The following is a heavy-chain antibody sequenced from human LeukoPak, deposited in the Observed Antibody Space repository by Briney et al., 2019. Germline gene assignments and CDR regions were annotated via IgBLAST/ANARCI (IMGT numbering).Heavy chain of an antibody. CDR3: AKGVYCGGDCYWFDY. V-gene: IGHV3-23*01. J-gene: IGHJ4*02. D-gene: IGHD2-21*02. CDR1: GFSFSSYA. CDR2: ISGSGGST. Sequence: PGGSLRLSCAASGFSFSSYAMSWVRQAPGKGLEWVSAISGSGGSTYYADSVTGRFTISRDNSKNTLYLQMNSLRAEDTAVYYCAKGVYCGGDCYWFDYWGQGTLVTVSS.